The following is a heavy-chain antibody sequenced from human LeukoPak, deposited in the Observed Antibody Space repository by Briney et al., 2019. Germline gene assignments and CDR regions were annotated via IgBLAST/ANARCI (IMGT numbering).Heavy chain of an antibody. CDR2: VHRSGDT. D-gene: IGHD3-9*01. CDR3: ARDDFEYSVHYGMDV. Sequence: SETLSLTCSVSGGSISCYYWSWLRQPAGKALEWIGRVHRSGDTNYNPSLKSRLTMSVETSKNQISLRLRSVSAADTAVYYCARDDFEYSVHYGMDVWGQGTTVTVSS. J-gene: IGHJ6*02. V-gene: IGHV4-4*07. CDR1: GGSISCYY.